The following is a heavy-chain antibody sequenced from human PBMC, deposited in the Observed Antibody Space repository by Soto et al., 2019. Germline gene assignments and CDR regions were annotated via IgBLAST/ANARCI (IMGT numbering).Heavy chain of an antibody. Sequence: SETLSLTCTVSGGSISSYYWSWIRQPPGKGLEWIGYIYYSGSTNYNPSLKSRVTISVNTSKNQFSLKLSSVTAADTAVYYCARVAYYDIPDPWGQGTRVTVSS. J-gene: IGHJ5*02. CDR1: GGSISSYY. CDR2: IYYSGST. CDR3: ARVAYYDIPDP. D-gene: IGHD3-9*01. V-gene: IGHV4-59*01.